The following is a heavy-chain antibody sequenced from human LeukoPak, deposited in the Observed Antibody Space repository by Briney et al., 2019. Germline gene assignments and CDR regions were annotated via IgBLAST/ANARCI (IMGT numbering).Heavy chain of an antibody. V-gene: IGHV1-8*03. CDR1: GYTFTRFD. CDR2: VNLKSGYT. CDR3: ARVDGSPDY. Sequence: ASVKVSCKASGYTFTRFDINWVRQATGQGLEWMGWVNLKSGYTGYAQKFQGRVTITRDTSISTAYMELSSLRSEDTAVYYYARVDGSPDYWSQGTLVTVSS. J-gene: IGHJ4*02. D-gene: IGHD2-15*01.